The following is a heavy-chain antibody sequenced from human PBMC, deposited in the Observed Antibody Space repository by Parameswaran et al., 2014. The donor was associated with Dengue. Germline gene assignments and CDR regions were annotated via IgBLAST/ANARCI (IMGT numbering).Heavy chain of an antibody. V-gene: IGHV4-31*02. D-gene: IGHD6-13*01. Sequence: WIRQPPGKGLEWIGYIYYSGSTYYNPSLKSRVTISVDTSKNQFSLKLSSVTAADTAVYYCARDLSGIAAAAPYYYYYGMDVWGQGTTVTVSS. J-gene: IGHJ6*02. CDR3: ARDLSGIAAAAPYYYYYGMDV. CDR2: IYYSGST.